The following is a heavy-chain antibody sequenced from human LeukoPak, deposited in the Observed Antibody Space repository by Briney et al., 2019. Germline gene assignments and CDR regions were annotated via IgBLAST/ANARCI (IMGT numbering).Heavy chain of an antibody. Sequence: SETLSLTCTVSGGSISSSSYYWGWIRQPPGKGLEWIGSIYYSGSTYYNPSLKSQVTISLDTSKNQFSLKLSSVTPADTAVYYCARARGLYPPYYYYMDVWGKGTTVTVSS. J-gene: IGHJ6*03. CDR2: IYYSGST. V-gene: IGHV4-39*07. CDR3: ARARGLYPPYYYYMDV. CDR1: GGSISSSSYY. D-gene: IGHD2-2*02.